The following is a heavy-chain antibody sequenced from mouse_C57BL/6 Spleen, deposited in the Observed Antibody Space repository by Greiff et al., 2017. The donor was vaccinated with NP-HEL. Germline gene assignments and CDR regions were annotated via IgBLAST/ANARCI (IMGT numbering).Heavy chain of an antibody. CDR2: IDPSDSYT. D-gene: IGHD2-1*01. V-gene: IGHV1-50*01. Sequence: QVQLQQPGAELVKPGASVKLSCKASGYTFTSYWMQWVKQRPGQGLEWIGEIDPSDSYTNYNQKFKGKATLTVDTSSSTAYMQLSSLTSEDSAVYYYARSRNHYAMDDWGQGTSVTVAS. J-gene: IGHJ4*01. CDR1: GYTFTSYW. CDR3: ARSRNHYAMDD.